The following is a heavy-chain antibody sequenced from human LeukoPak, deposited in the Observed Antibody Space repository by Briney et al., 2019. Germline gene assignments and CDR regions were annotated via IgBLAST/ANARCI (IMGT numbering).Heavy chain of an antibody. CDR1: GGTFSSYA. J-gene: IGHJ3*02. Sequence: ASVKVSCKASGGTFSSYAISWVRQAPGQGLEWMGGIIPIFGTANYAQKFQGRVTITTDESTSTAYMELSSLRSEDTAVYYCARDGSYYYDSSEDLADAFDIWGQGTMVTVSS. CDR3: ARDGSYYYDSSEDLADAFDI. CDR2: IIPIFGTA. V-gene: IGHV1-69*05. D-gene: IGHD3-22*01.